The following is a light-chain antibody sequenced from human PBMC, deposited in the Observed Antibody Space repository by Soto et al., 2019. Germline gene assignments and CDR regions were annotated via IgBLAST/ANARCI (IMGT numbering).Light chain of an antibody. V-gene: IGKV1-5*03. Sequence: DIQMTQSPSTLSGSVGDRVTITCRASQTISSWLARYQQKPGKAPKLLLYKASTLKSGVPSRFSGSGSGTEFTLTISCLQPDDCATYYCQHYNSYSEAFGQGDKVDIK. J-gene: IGKJ1*01. CDR1: QTISSW. CDR3: QHYNSYSEA. CDR2: KAS.